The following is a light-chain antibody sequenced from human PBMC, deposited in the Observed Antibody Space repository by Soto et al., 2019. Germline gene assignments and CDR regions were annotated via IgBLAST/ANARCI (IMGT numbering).Light chain of an antibody. CDR3: QQRTSWPRV. Sequence: EIILTQSPATLSLSPGERATLSCRASQTVYSYLVWYPQNPGQAPRLLIYDASKRATGVPGRFSGTGSGTEFTLTISSLEPDDFAVYFCQQRTSWPRVFGGGTKVDIK. V-gene: IGKV3-11*01. CDR1: QTVYSY. CDR2: DAS. J-gene: IGKJ4*01.